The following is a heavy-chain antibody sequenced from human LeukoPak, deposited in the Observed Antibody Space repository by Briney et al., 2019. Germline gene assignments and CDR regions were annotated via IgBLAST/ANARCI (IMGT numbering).Heavy chain of an antibody. J-gene: IGHJ3*02. CDR3: ASSVPDCSGGSCYPHDAFDI. CDR1: GYTFTSYD. Sequence: GASVKVSCKASGYTFTSYDINWVRQATGQGLEWMGWMNPNSGNTGYAQKFQGRVTMTRNTSISTAYMELSSLRSGDTAVYYCASSVPDCSGGSCYPHDAFDIWGQGTMVTVSS. D-gene: IGHD2-15*01. V-gene: IGHV1-8*01. CDR2: MNPNSGNT.